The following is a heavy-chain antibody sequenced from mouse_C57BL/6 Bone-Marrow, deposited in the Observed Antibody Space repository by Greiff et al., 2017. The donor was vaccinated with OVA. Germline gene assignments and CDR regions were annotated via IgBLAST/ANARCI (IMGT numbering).Heavy chain of an antibody. J-gene: IGHJ4*01. V-gene: IGHV5-6*01. Sequence: EVKLMESGGDLVKPGGSLKLSCAASGFTFSSYGMSWVRQTPDKRLEWVATISSGGSYNYYPDSVKGRFTISRDNAKNTLYLQMSSLKSEDTAMYYCARYGNFYYYAMDYWGQGTSVTVSS. CDR3: ARYGNFYYYAMDY. D-gene: IGHD2-1*01. CDR1: GFTFSSYG. CDR2: ISSGGSYN.